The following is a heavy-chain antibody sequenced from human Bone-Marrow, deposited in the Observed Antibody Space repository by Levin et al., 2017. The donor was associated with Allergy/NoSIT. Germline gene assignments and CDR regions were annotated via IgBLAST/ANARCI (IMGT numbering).Heavy chain of an antibody. V-gene: IGHV3-49*03. Sequence: RAGGSLRLSCTASGFTFGDYPMTWFRQAPGKGLEWAGFIRSNAYGGTTEYAASVKGRFTISRDDSKSIAYLQMNSLKIEDTAVYYCSRAGGYSYGDPDAFDIWGQGTVVTVSS. D-gene: IGHD5-18*01. J-gene: IGHJ3*02. CDR3: SRAGGYSYGDPDAFDI. CDR2: IRSNAYGGTT. CDR1: GFTFGDYP.